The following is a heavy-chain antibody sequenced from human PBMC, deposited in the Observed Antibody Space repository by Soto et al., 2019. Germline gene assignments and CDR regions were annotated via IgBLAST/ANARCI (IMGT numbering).Heavy chain of an antibody. CDR1: GGTFSSYA. Sequence: SVKVSCKASGGTFSSYAISWVRQAPGQGLEWMGGIIPIFGTANYAQKFQGRVTITADESTSTAYMELSSLRSEDTAVYYCARVLGPDYGDYGGDYWGQGTLVTVSS. J-gene: IGHJ4*02. V-gene: IGHV1-69*13. D-gene: IGHD4-17*01. CDR3: ARVLGPDYGDYGGDY. CDR2: IIPIFGTA.